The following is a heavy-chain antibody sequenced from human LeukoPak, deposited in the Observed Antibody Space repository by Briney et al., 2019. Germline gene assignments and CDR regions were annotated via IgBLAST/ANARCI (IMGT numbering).Heavy chain of an antibody. CDR1: GGSFSGYY. D-gene: IGHD2-21*02. V-gene: IGHV4-34*01. CDR3: ARVSGDDALDY. Sequence: SETLSLTCAVYGGSFSGYYWSWIRQPPGKGLEWIGEINHSGSTNFNPSLKSRVTISVDTSKNQFSLKLSSVTAADTAVYYCARVSGDDALDYWGQGTLVTVSS. J-gene: IGHJ4*02. CDR2: INHSGST.